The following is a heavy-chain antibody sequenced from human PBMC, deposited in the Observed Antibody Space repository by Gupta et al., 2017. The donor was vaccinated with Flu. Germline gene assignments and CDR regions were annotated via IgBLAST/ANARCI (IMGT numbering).Heavy chain of an antibody. CDR3: ARVRGPYYYDSSGYYKWGVFDY. D-gene: IGHD3-22*01. V-gene: IGHV4-34*01. Sequence: IRQPPGKGLEWIGEINHSGSTNYNPSLKSRVTISVDTSKNQFSLKLSSVTAADTAVYYCARVRGPYYYDSSGYYKWGVFDYWGQGTLVTVSS. CDR2: INHSGST. J-gene: IGHJ4*02.